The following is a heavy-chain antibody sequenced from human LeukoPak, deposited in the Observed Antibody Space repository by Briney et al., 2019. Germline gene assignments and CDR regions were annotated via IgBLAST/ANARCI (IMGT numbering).Heavy chain of an antibody. CDR3: AKGGDYYGSGSPQVYYFDY. CDR2: ISGSAGRT. J-gene: IGHJ4*02. CDR1: GFTFSTRD. D-gene: IGHD3-10*01. Sequence: GGSLRLSCAASGFTFSTRDISWVRQAPGKGLEWVSAISGSAGRTYYADSVKGRFTISRDNSKDTLDLQMNSLRAEDTAVYYCAKGGDYYGSGSPQVYYFDYWGQGILVAVSS. V-gene: IGHV3-23*01.